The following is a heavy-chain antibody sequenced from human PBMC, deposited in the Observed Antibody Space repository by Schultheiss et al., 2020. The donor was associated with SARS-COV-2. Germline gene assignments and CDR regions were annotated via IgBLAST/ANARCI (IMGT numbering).Heavy chain of an antibody. CDR1: GFTFSSYW. CDR3: AREHRGEGHDAFDI. D-gene: IGHD3-10*01. J-gene: IGHJ3*02. V-gene: IGHV3-21*01. CDR2: ISSSSSYI. Sequence: GGSLRLSCAASGFTFSSYWMHWVRQAPGKGLEWVSSISSSSSYIYYADSVKGRFTISRDNSKNTLYLQMNSLRAEDTAVYYCAREHRGEGHDAFDIWGQGTMVTVSS.